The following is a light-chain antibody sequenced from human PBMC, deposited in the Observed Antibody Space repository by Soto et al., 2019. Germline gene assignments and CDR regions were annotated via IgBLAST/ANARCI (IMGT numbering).Light chain of an antibody. CDR2: EVS. CDR1: SNDVGSYNL. J-gene: IGLJ1*01. CDR3: CSYAGSYIYV. V-gene: IGLV2-23*02. Sequence: QSALTQPASVSGSPGQSITISCTGTSNDVGSYNLVSWYQQHPGKAPKLMIYEVSKRPSGVSNRFSGSKSGNTASLTISGLQAEDEADYYCCSYAGSYIYVFGTGTKLTVL.